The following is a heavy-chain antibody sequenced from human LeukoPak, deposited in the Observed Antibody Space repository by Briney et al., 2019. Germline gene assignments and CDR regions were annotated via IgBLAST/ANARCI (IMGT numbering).Heavy chain of an antibody. CDR1: GGSISSSNW. Sequence: SETLSLTCAVSGGSISSSNWWSWVRQPPGKGLEWIGEIYHSGSTNYNPSLKRRVTISVDKSKNQFSLKLSSVTAADTAVYYCAVGGVYLRGGAEAFDIWGQGTMVTVSS. V-gene: IGHV4-4*02. D-gene: IGHD3-10*01. J-gene: IGHJ3*02. CDR3: AVGGVYLRGGAEAFDI. CDR2: IYHSGST.